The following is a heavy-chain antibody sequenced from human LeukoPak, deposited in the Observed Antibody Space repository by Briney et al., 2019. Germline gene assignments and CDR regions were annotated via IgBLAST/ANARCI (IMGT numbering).Heavy chain of an antibody. CDR2: VNHSGST. CDR1: GGPFRGYY. Sequence: SETLSLTCPVYGGPFRGYYWSWIRQPPGTGPEWIGEVNHSGSTNYNPSLKSRVTISVDTSKNQFSLKLSSVTAADTAVYYCARTFRESYYDFWSGYSTLDYWGQGTLVTVSS. D-gene: IGHD3-3*01. V-gene: IGHV4-34*01. CDR3: ARTFRESYYDFWSGYSTLDY. J-gene: IGHJ4*02.